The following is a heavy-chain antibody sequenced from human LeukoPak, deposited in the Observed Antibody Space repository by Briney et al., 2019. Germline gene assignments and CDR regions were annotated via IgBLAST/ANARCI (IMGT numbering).Heavy chain of an antibody. V-gene: IGHV1-2*02. J-gene: IGHJ1*01. CDR3: ARVKERTKATIPDYFQH. Sequence: ASVKVSCKASGYTFTGYYMHWVRQAPGQGLEWMGWINPDSGGTNYGKNFQGRVTMTRDTSTSIVYMEMNRLRSDDTAVYYCARVKERTKATIPDYFQHWGQGPLVTVSS. CDR2: INPDSGGT. CDR1: GYTFTGYY. D-gene: IGHD4-17*01.